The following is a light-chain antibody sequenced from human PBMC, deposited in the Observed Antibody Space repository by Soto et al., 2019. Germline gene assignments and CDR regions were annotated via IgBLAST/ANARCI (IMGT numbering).Light chain of an antibody. Sequence: QSALTQPPSASGSPGQSVTIFCTRTSSDVGGYNYVSWYQQHPGKAPKFMIYEVNKRPSGVPDRFSGSRSGNTASLTVSGLQAEDEADYYCSSYAGSNNVVFGGGTKLTVL. CDR1: SSDVGGYNY. CDR2: EVN. V-gene: IGLV2-8*01. J-gene: IGLJ2*01. CDR3: SSYAGSNNVV.